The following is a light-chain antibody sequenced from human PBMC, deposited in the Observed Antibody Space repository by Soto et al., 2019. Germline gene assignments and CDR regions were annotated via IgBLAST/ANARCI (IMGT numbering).Light chain of an antibody. CDR3: QQYENLPT. J-gene: IGKJ5*01. V-gene: IGKV1-33*01. CDR1: QNINNY. Sequence: DIQMTQSPSSLSASVGDRVTITCQASQNINNYLNWYQQKPGRAPKLLIYDASHLEAGVPSRFRGSGSGTDFTFTISRLQPEDIATYYCQQYENLPTFGQGTRLVIK. CDR2: DAS.